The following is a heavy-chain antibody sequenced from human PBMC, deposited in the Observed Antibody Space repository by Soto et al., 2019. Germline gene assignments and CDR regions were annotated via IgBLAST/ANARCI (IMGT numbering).Heavy chain of an antibody. CDR1: GGTFSSYA. Sequence: QVQLVQSGAEVKKPGSSVKVSCKASGGTFSSYAISWVRQAPGQGLEWMGGIIPIFGTANYAQKFPGRVTITADESTSTAYMELSSLSSEDTAVYYCASKYSSGWVGSRSTLIAWGQGTLLTVSS. CDR2: IIPIFGTA. D-gene: IGHD6-19*01. CDR3: ASKYSSGWVGSRSTLIA. V-gene: IGHV1-69*01. J-gene: IGHJ5*02.